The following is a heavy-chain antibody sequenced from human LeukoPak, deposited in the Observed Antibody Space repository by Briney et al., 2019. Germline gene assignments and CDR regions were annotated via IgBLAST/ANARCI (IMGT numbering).Heavy chain of an antibody. D-gene: IGHD1-26*01. CDR3: ARTKRLPDYYFDY. V-gene: IGHV4-39*01. J-gene: IGHJ4*02. CDR2: IYYSGST. Sequence: PSETLSLTCTVSGGSISSGGYYWSWIRQHPGKGLEWIGSIYYSGSTYYNPSLKSRVTISVDTSKNQFSLKLSSVTAADTAVYYCARTKRLPDYYFDYWGQGTLVTVSS. CDR1: GGSISSGGYY.